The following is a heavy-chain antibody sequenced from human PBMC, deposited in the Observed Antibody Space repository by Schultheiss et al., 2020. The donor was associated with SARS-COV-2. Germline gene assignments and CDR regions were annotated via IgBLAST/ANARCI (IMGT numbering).Heavy chain of an antibody. CDR2: INPNSGGT. CDR3: ASLKEDY. CDR1: GYTFTGYY. Sequence: ASVKVSCKASGYTFTGYYMHWVRQAPGQGLEWMGRINPNSGGTNYAQKFQGRVTITADKSTSTAYMELSSLRSEDTAVYYCASLKEDYWGQGTLVTVSS. J-gene: IGHJ4*02. V-gene: IGHV1-2*06.